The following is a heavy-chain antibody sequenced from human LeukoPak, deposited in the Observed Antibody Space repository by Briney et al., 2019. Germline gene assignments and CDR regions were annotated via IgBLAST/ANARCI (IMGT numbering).Heavy chain of an antibody. Sequence: GSLRLSCAASGFTFSSYAMSWVRQAPGKGLEWVSAISGSGGSTYYADSVKGRFTISRDNSKNTLYLQMNSLRAEDTAVYYCAKDLDTGIVLVVAAIYYYGMDVWGQGATVTVSS. CDR2: ISGSGGST. CDR1: GFTFSSYA. V-gene: IGHV3-23*01. D-gene: IGHD2-15*01. CDR3: AKDLDTGIVLVVAAIYYYGMDV. J-gene: IGHJ6*02.